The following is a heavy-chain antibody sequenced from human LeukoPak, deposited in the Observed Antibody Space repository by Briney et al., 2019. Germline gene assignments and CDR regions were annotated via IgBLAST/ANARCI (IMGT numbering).Heavy chain of an antibody. V-gene: IGHV3-23*01. CDR3: AKTTTGYSSGWYDY. CDR1: GFTFSSYA. Sequence: GGSLRLSCAASGFTFSSYAMYWVRQAPGKGLEWVSGIFGSGGSTHYADSVKGRFTISRDNSKNTVYLQMNSLRAEDTAVYYCAKTTTGYSSGWYDYWGQGTLVTVSS. CDR2: IFGSGGST. D-gene: IGHD6-19*01. J-gene: IGHJ4*02.